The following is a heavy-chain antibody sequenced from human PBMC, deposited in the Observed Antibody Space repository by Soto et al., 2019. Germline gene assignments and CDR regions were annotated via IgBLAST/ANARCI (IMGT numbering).Heavy chain of an antibody. D-gene: IGHD2-2*01. CDR2: IIPILGIA. CDR1: GGTFSSYT. J-gene: IGHJ6*03. CDR3: ARVLAVVPAAIHYMDV. V-gene: IGHV1-69*02. Sequence: SSVKVSCKASGGTFSSYTISWVRQAPGQGLEWMGRIIPILGIANYAQKFQGRVTITADKSTSTAYMELSSLRSEDTAVYYCARVLAVVPAAIHYMDVWGKGTTVTVSS.